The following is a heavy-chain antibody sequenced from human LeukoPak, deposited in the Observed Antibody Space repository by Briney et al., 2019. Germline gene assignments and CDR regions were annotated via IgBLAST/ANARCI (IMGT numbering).Heavy chain of an antibody. J-gene: IGHJ3*02. Sequence: GESLKISCKGSGYGFTNYWIGWVRQMPGKGLEWMGIIYPGDSDTRYSPSFQGHVTISADKSISTAYLQWSSLKASDTAMYYCASFYSAGYSYGLAFSWNRAFDIWGQGTMVTVSS. CDR2: IYPGDSDT. CDR3: ASFYSAGYSYGLAFSWNRAFDI. CDR1: GYGFTNYW. D-gene: IGHD5-18*01. V-gene: IGHV5-51*01.